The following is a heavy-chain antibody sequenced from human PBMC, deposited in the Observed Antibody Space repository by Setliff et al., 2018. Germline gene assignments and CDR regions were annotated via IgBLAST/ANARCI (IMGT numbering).Heavy chain of an antibody. V-gene: IGHV4-4*07. Sequence: PSETLSLTCTVSGGSISTYYWSWIRQAAGKGLEWVGRISSNGRTNYNPSLEGRVSMSVDTSKNQFSLKLSSVTAADTAIYYCARGGTYRYFDYWGQGTLVTVSS. CDR3: ARGGTYRYFDY. J-gene: IGHJ4*02. CDR1: GGSISTYY. CDR2: ISSNGRT.